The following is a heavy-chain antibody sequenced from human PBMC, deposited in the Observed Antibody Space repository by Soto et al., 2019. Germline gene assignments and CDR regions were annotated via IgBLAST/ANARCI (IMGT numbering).Heavy chain of an antibody. J-gene: IGHJ5*02. CDR3: ARQGIENWFDP. V-gene: IGHV4-39*01. D-gene: IGHD2-21*01. CDR2: IYYSGST. CDR1: GGSISSTSYY. Sequence: QLQLQESGPGLVKPSETLSLTCTVSGGSISSTSYYWGWIRQSPGKGLEWIGSIYYSGSTYYNPSLKSRVTISVDTSKNQFSLKLSSVTAADTAVYYCARQGIENWFDPWGQGTLFTVSS.